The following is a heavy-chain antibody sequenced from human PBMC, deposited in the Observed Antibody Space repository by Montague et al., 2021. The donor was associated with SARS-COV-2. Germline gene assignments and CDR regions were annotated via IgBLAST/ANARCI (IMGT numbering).Heavy chain of an antibody. Sequence: SETLSLTCAVYGGSFSGYYWSWLRQPPGRGLEWIGETNDSGRANYNPPLKGRVTISVDTSKNQFSLRLSSVTAAETAVYYCARGYCSGSGCYFYYGMDVWGQGTTVTVSS. CDR2: TNDSGRA. J-gene: IGHJ6*02. CDR1: GGSFSGYY. CDR3: ARGYCSGSGCYFYYGMDV. V-gene: IGHV4-34*01. D-gene: IGHD2-15*01.